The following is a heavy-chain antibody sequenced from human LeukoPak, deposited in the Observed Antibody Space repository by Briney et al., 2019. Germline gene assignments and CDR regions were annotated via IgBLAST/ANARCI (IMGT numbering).Heavy chain of an antibody. CDR1: GFTFSSYE. CDR3: ARDLLSRLVVPAATPSGRY. J-gene: IGHJ4*02. D-gene: IGHD2-2*01. V-gene: IGHV3-48*03. Sequence: PGGSLRLSCAASGFTFSSYEMNWVRQAPGKGLEWVSYISSSGSTIYYADSVKGRFTISRDNAKNSLYLQMNSLRAEDTAVYYCARDLLSRLVVPAATPSGRYWGQGTLVTVSS. CDR2: ISSSGSTI.